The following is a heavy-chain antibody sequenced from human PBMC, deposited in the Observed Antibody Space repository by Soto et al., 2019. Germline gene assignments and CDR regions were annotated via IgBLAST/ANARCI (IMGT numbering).Heavy chain of an antibody. J-gene: IGHJ3*02. CDR3: ARRPGRITIFGVVTDDAFDI. CDR2: IYYSGST. CDR1: GGSISSSSYY. D-gene: IGHD3-3*01. Sequence: QLQLQESGPGLVKPSETLSLTCTVSGGSISSSSYYWGWIRQPPGKGLELIGSIYYSGSTYYNPSLKSRVTISVDRSKNQFSLKLSSVTAADTAVYYCARRPGRITIFGVVTDDAFDIWGQGPMVTVSS. V-gene: IGHV4-39*01.